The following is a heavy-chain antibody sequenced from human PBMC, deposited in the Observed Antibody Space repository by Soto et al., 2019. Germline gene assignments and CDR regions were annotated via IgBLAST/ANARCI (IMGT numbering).Heavy chain of an antibody. CDR1: CDSVSSGFY. J-gene: IGHJ4*02. V-gene: IGHV4-38-2*01. CDR2: ISHSVGI. D-gene: IGHD3-16*01. Sequence: SETVFLAFAVSCDSVSSGFYFGWIRHSPGKWLEWIGIISHSVGIYRSPSLKSRVTLSLDQPKHQFSLRLSSVTAADTAVYYCVKVRSSPYRNFDSWGRGILVTVSS. CDR3: VKVRSSPYRNFDS.